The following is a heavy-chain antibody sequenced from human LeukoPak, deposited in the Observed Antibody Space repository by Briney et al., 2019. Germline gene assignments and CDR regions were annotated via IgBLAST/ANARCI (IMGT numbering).Heavy chain of an antibody. CDR2: ISWNSGNI. Sequence: GGSLRLSCAGSGFSFDDYAMHWVRQTPGKGLEWVSGISWNSGNIAYADFVGGRFTISRDNAKNSLSLQMNSLSDEDTAVYYCAKDAYGGATFFYYMDVWGKGTTVTVPS. D-gene: IGHD2/OR15-2a*01. CDR3: AKDAYGGATFFYYMDV. J-gene: IGHJ6*03. V-gene: IGHV3-9*01. CDR1: GFSFDDYA.